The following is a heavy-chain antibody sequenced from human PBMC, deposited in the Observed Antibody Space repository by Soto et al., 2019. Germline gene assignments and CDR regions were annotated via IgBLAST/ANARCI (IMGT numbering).Heavy chain of an antibody. J-gene: IGHJ6*02. CDR2: ISAYNGNT. Sequence: GASVKVSCKASGYTFTSYGISWVRQAPGQGLEWMGWISAYNGNTNYAQKLQGRVTMTTDTSTSTAYMELRSLRSDDTAVYYCALGYCTNGVCLFSGMDVWGQGTTVTVSS. D-gene: IGHD2-8*01. CDR1: GYTFTSYG. V-gene: IGHV1-18*01. CDR3: ALGYCTNGVCLFSGMDV.